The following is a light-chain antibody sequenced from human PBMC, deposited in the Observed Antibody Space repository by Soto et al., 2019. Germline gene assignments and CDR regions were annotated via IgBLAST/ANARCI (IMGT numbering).Light chain of an antibody. CDR1: QSVSSSY. Sequence: EIVLTQSPGTLSLSPGERATLSCRASQSVSSSYLAWYQQKPGQAPRLLIYGASRRATGFPDRFSGSGSGMDFTLSISRLGPEDFAVYYCQQYGSSSWTFGQVTKVEIK. J-gene: IGKJ1*01. CDR3: QQYGSSSWT. CDR2: GAS. V-gene: IGKV3-20*01.